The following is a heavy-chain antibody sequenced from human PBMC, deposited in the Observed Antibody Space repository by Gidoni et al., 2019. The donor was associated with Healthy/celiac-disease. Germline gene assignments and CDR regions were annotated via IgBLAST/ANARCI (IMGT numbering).Heavy chain of an antibody. CDR2: IWYDGSNK. J-gene: IGHJ4*02. CDR1: GFPFSSSG. V-gene: IGHV3-33*01. CDR3: ARDRLMNYYGSGSFPH. Sequence: VQLVASGGGVVQTGRSLRLSCAASGFPFSSSGMHWFRQAPGKGRAWVAVIWYDGSNKSYADSGKGRFTISRDNSKNTLYLQMNSLRAEDTAVYYCARDRLMNYYGSGSFPHWGQGTLVTVSS. D-gene: IGHD3-10*01.